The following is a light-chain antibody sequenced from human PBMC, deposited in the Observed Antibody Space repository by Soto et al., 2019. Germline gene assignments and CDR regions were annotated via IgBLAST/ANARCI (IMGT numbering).Light chain of an antibody. J-gene: IGLJ1*01. V-gene: IGLV2-8*01. CDR2: EVS. Sequence: QSALTQPPSASGSPGQSVTISCTGTSSDVGGYNYVSWYQQHPGKAPKLMIYEVSKRPSGVPDRFSGSKSANTASLTVSGLQAEDEADYYCSSYAGSNTYVFGTGTKLTVL. CDR1: SSDVGGYNY. CDR3: SSYAGSNTYV.